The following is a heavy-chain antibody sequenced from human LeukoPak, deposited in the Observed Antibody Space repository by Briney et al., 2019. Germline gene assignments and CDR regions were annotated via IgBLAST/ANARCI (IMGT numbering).Heavy chain of an antibody. V-gene: IGHV3-13*01. J-gene: IGHJ4*02. CDR3: ARVAKERVGGVYYFDY. D-gene: IGHD1-1*01. CDR1: GFTFSSYD. Sequence: GGSLRLSCAASGFTFSSYDMHWVRQATGKGLEWVSAIGTAGDTYHTGSVKGRFTISRENAKNSLYLQMNSLRAGDTAVYYCARVAKERVGGVYYFDYWGQGTLVTVSS. CDR2: IGTAGDT.